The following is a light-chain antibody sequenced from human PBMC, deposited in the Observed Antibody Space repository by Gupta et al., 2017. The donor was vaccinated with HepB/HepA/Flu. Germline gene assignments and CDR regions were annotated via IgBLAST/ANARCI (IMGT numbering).Light chain of an antibody. V-gene: IGKV1-5*03. CDR3: QQYISSSWA. CDR1: QSISNW. Sequence: DIQMTQSPSTLSASVGDRVNITCRAIQSISNWLAWYQQKPGKVPKLLIYKASTLQIGVPSRFSGSGSGTEFTLTITGLQPDDFASYYCQQYISSSWAFGQGTKVEIK. CDR2: KAS. J-gene: IGKJ1*01.